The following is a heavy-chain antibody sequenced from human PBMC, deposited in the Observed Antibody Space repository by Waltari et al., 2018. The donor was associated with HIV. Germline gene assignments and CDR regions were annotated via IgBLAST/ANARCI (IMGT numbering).Heavy chain of an antibody. Sequence: EVQLVESGGGLVKPGGSLRLSCAASGFTFSNAWMSWVRQAPGKGLEWVGRIKSKTDGGTTDYAAPVKGRFTISRDDSKNTLYLQMNSLKTEDTAVYYCTTVLPAFGVVILSQQKVDYWGQGTLVTVSS. V-gene: IGHV3-15*01. CDR2: IKSKTDGGTT. D-gene: IGHD3-3*01. CDR1: GFTFSNAW. J-gene: IGHJ4*02. CDR3: TTVLPAFGVVILSQQKVDY.